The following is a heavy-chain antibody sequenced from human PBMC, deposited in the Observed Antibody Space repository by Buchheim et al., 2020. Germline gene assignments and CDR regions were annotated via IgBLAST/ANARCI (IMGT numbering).Heavy chain of an antibody. Sequence: EVQLVESGGGLVQPGGSLRLSCAASGFTFSSHWMSWVRQVPGKGLEWVANIKRDGSEKYYVDSVKGRFTISRDNAKNSLYLQMTTLKVEDTAVYYCAREQSNCFDPWGQGIL. CDR2: IKRDGSEK. CDR3: AREQSNCFDP. J-gene: IGHJ5*02. V-gene: IGHV3-7*03. CDR1: GFTFSSHW.